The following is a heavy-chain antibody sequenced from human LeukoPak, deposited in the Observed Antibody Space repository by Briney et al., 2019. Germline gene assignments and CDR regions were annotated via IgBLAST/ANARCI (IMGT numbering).Heavy chain of an antibody. V-gene: IGHV3-21*01. CDR2: ISSSSSYI. Sequence: GGSQTLSCAASGFTFSKGWMNWVRRARGEGLEWVSSISSSSSYIYYADSVKGRFPISRDNAKNSLYLQMNSLRAEDTAVYYCARDVGRSGHLFLVYWGQGTLVTVSA. J-gene: IGHJ4*02. CDR3: ARDVGRSGHLFLVY. D-gene: IGHD1-26*01. CDR1: GFTFSKGW.